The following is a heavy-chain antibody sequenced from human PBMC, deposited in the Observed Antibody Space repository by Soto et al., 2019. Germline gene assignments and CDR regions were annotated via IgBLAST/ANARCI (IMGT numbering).Heavy chain of an antibody. CDR3: AKKVVAAPSGGFDI. J-gene: IGHJ3*02. V-gene: IGHV3-23*01. D-gene: IGHD2-15*01. Sequence: HPGGSLRLSCAASGFTFSSYTMTWVRQAPGRGLEWVSFVTDTGSRTSYADSVKGRFTISRDNSKDTLHLQMDSLRADDTAVYYCAKKVVAAPSGGFDIWGQGTMVTVSS. CDR2: VTDTGSRT. CDR1: GFTFSSYT.